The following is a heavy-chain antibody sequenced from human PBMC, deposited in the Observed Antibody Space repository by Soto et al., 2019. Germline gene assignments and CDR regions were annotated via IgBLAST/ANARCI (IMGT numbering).Heavy chain of an antibody. CDR2: ISYDGSDK. CDR1: GFTFSSYA. V-gene: IGHV3-30-3*01. Sequence: QVQLVESGGSVVQPGRSLRLSCAASGFTFSSYAMHWVRQAPGKGLEWVAVISYDGSDKYYADSVKGRFTISRDNSKNMLYLQMNSLRTEDTALFYCARERLAVSGPFDYWGQGTLVTVSS. J-gene: IGHJ4*02. D-gene: IGHD6-19*01. CDR3: ARERLAVSGPFDY.